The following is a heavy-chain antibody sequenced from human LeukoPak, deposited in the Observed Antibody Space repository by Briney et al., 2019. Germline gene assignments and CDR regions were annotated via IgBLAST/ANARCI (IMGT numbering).Heavy chain of an antibody. V-gene: IGHV3-43D*03. CDR1: GFTFDDYA. CDR3: AKDIRGSTSWYGLDY. J-gene: IGHJ4*02. D-gene: IGHD6-13*01. CDR2: ISWDDGST. Sequence: GGSLRLSCAASGFTFDDYAIHWVRQAPGKGLEWVSLISWDDGSTYYADSVKGRFTISRDNSKNSLYLQMNSLRAEDTALYYCAKDIRGSTSWYGLDYWGQGTLVTVSS.